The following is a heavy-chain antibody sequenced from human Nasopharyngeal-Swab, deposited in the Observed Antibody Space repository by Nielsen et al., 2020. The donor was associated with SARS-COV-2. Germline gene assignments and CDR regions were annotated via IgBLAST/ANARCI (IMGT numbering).Heavy chain of an antibody. Sequence: GGSLRLSCAASGFTFSSYAMSWVRQAPGKGLEWVSAISGSGGSTYYADSVKGRFTISRDNSKNTLYLQMNSLRAEDTAVYYCAKDLLNGATHYYYYYMDVWGKGTTVTVSS. CDR3: AKDLLNGATHYYYYYMDV. CDR1: GFTFSSYA. J-gene: IGHJ6*03. D-gene: IGHD1-26*01. CDR2: ISGSGGST. V-gene: IGHV3-23*01.